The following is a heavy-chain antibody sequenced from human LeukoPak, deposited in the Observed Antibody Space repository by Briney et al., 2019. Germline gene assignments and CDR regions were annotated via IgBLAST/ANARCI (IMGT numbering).Heavy chain of an antibody. CDR2: LYSDGNT. J-gene: IGHJ4*02. CDR1: VFTVITND. D-gene: IGHD1-14*01. Sequence: PGGSLRLSCAASVFTVITNDMTWVRQAPGEGLEWVSVLYSDGNTKYADSVQGRFTISRDNSKNTLYLEMNSLSPDDTAVYYCARGVEPLAANTLAYWGQGTLVTVSS. V-gene: IGHV3-53*01. CDR3: ARGVEPLAANTLAY.